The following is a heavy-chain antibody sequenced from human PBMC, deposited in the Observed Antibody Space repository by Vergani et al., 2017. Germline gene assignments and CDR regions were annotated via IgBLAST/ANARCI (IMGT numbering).Heavy chain of an antibody. J-gene: IGHJ4*02. CDR3: ARDWGMTTVTTWGYIGY. V-gene: IGHV3-64*04. CDR1: GIAFSSYA. D-gene: IGHD4-17*01. Sequence: VQLVESGGRLVRPGGSLRLSCAASGIAFSSYAIHWVRQVPGKGLEYVGVISNNGGTFYADSVRGRFTISRDNSKNTVYLQMNSLRAEDTAVYYCARDWGMTTVTTWGYIGYWGQGTLVTVSS. CDR2: ISNNGGT.